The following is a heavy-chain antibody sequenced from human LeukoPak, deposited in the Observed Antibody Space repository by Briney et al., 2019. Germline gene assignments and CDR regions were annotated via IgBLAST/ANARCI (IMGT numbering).Heavy chain of an antibody. J-gene: IGHJ4*02. Sequence: ASVKVSCKASGGTFSSYAISWVRQAPGQGLEWMGWISAYNGNTNYAQKLQGRVTMTTDTSTSTAYMELRSLRSDDTAVYYCARARWGSHFEDYWGQGTLVTVSS. V-gene: IGHV1-18*01. CDR1: GGTFSSYA. CDR3: ARARWGSHFEDY. CDR2: ISAYNGNT. D-gene: IGHD3-9*01.